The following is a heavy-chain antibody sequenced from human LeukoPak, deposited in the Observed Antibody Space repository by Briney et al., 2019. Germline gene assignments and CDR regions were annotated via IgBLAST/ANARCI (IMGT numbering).Heavy chain of an antibody. CDR3: AGRVTGYSSGYVY. V-gene: IGHV3-23*01. CDR1: GITFSNYA. J-gene: IGHJ4*02. Sequence: PGGSLRLSCVASGITFSNYAVSWVRQAPDKGLDWVSVISGSAHKIRYADSVKGRFTNSRDNSENIVYLQMNNLRAEDTAVYYCAGRVTGYSSGYVYWGQGTLVTVSS. D-gene: IGHD5-18*01. CDR2: ISGSAHKI.